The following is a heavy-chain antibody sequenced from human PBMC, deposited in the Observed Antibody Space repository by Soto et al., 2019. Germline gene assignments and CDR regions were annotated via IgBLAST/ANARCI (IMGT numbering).Heavy chain of an antibody. CDR2: ISAYNGNT. J-gene: IGHJ4*02. Sequence: QVKLVQSGAEVKKPGASVKVSCKASGYTFTSYGISWVRQAPGQGREWMGWISAYNGNTNYAQKLQGRVTMTTDTPTNPHYMEQRSLGSDDTAVDYCARDRGWGAPYYFDYWGQGTLVTVSS. V-gene: IGHV1-18*01. CDR1: GYTFTSYG. D-gene: IGHD3-10*01. CDR3: ARDRGWGAPYYFDY.